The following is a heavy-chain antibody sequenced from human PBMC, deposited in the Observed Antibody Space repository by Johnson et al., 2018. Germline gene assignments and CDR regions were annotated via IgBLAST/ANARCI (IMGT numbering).Heavy chain of an antibody. CDR2: IGPGGDT. J-gene: IGHJ3*02. D-gene: IGHD6-13*01. V-gene: IGHV3-47*02. Sequence: VQLVQSGGGLVQPGRSLRLSCAASGFAFSSYVLHWVRRAPGKGPEWVSAIGPGGDTYYADSVMGRFTLSRDNAKNSLYLQMNSLRAEDTAGYYCARGSSSWEKDALDIWGQGTMVTVSS. CDR1: GFAFSSYV. CDR3: ARGSSSWEKDALDI.